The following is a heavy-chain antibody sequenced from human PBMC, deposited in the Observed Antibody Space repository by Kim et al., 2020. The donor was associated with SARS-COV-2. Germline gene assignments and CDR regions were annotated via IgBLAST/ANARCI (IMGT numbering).Heavy chain of an antibody. CDR2: INHSGST. CDR3: ARGTVTMVRGGSDNWFDP. Sequence: SETLSLTCAVYGGSFSGYYWSWIRQPPGKGLEWIGEINHSGSTNYNPSLKSRVTISVDTSKNQFSLKLSSVTAADTAVYYCARGTVTMVRGGSDNWFDPWGQGTLVTVSS. D-gene: IGHD3-10*01. CDR1: GGSFSGYY. V-gene: IGHV4-34*01. J-gene: IGHJ5*02.